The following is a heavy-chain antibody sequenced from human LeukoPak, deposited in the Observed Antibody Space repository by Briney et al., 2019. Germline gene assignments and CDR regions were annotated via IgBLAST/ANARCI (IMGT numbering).Heavy chain of an antibody. Sequence: GASVKVSCKASGYTFTSYAMNWVRQAPGQGLEWMGWINTNTGNPTYAQGFTGRFVSSLDTSVSTAYLQISSLKAEDTAVYYCAREPPMVRGEDHDYWGQGTLVTVSS. J-gene: IGHJ4*02. CDR2: INTNTGNP. D-gene: IGHD3-10*01. V-gene: IGHV7-4-1*02. CDR1: GYTFTSYA. CDR3: AREPPMVRGEDHDY.